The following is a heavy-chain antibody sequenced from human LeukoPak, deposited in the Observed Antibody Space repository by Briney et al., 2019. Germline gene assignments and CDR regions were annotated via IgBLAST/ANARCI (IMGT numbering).Heavy chain of an antibody. Sequence: ASVKVSCKASGYTFTSYGISWVRQAPGQGLEWMGWISAYNGNTNYAQKLQGRVTMTTDTSTSTAYMELRSLRSDDTAVYYCARDTRPYYDILTGYFPGDYWGQGTLVTVSS. V-gene: IGHV1-18*01. CDR1: GYTFTSYG. CDR2: ISAYNGNT. D-gene: IGHD3-9*01. J-gene: IGHJ4*02. CDR3: ARDTRPYYDILTGYFPGDY.